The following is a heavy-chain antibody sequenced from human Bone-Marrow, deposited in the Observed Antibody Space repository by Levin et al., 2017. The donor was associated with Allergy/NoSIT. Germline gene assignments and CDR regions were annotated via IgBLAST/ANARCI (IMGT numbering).Heavy chain of an antibody. D-gene: IGHD3-10*01. J-gene: IGHJ4*02. CDR3: ARGGRWSFSYYFDY. Sequence: SCAVDGGSFTGYFWTWIRQPPGKGPEWIGEINHSGSTKYNPSLTSRVTISVDTSKKEFSLNLSSVTAADTAVFYCARGGRWSFSYYFDYWGQGTRVTVSS. CDR2: INHSGST. V-gene: IGHV4-34*01. CDR1: GGSFTGYF.